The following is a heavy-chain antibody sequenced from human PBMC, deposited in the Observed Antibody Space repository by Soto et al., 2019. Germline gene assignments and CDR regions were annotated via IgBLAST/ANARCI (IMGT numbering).Heavy chain of an antibody. D-gene: IGHD2-21*02. CDR2: VNPSGGHT. J-gene: IGHJ4*02. CDR3: ARGGHVVVVTAALDY. CDR1: GDTFTDCY. V-gene: IGHV1-46*01. Sequence: QVQLMQSGAEVKKPGASVKVSCKASGDTFTDCYIHWVRQAPGQGLEWMGTVNPSGGHTTYAQHFLGRVTMTRDTSTSTRYRELTSLTSDDTAIYYCARGGHVVVVTAALDYWGQGTLVTVSS.